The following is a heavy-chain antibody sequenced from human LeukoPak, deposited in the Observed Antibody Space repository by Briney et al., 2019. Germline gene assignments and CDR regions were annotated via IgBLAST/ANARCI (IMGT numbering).Heavy chain of an antibody. Sequence: GGSLRLSCAASGFTFSDAWMSWVRQAPGKGLEWVGRITDGGTTDYAAPVKGRFTISRDDSKNTLYLQMNSLKTEDTAVYYCTTDPTGVVVAKNYFDYWGQGTLVTVSS. J-gene: IGHJ4*02. CDR3: TTDPTGVVVAKNYFDY. D-gene: IGHD3-22*01. CDR2: ITDGGTT. V-gene: IGHV3-15*01. CDR1: GFTFSDAW.